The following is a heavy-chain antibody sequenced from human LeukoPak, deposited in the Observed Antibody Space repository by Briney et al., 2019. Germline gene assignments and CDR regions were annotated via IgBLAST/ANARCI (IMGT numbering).Heavy chain of an antibody. CDR1: GFTFSSYS. D-gene: IGHD5-12*01. Sequence: GGSLRLSCAASGFTFSSYSMNWVRQAPGKGLEWVSGISVSGGRTEYADSVKGRFAISRDNSKNTLYLQMNSLRAEDTAVYYCARDDYHSDYSGDKWGQGTLVTVSS. CDR3: ARDDYHSDYSGDK. CDR2: ISVSGGRT. V-gene: IGHV3-23*01. J-gene: IGHJ4*02.